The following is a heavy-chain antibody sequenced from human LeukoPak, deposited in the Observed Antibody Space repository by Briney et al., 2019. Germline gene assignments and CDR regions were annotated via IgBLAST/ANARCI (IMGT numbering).Heavy chain of an antibody. CDR3: ARNRPIDY. J-gene: IGHJ4*02. Sequence: GGSLRLSCAACGFTVSSNYMTWVRQAPGQGLEWVSSIYTSGTTYFADSVKGRFTISRDNSKNTLYLQMNSLRVDDTAVYYCARNRPIDYWGQGTRVTGSS. CDR2: IYTSGTT. CDR1: GFTVSSNY. V-gene: IGHV3-66*01.